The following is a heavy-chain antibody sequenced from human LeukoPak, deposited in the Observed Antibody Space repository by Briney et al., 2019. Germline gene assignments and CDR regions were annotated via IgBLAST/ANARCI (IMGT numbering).Heavy chain of an antibody. J-gene: IGHJ6*03. CDR2: INHSGST. CDR3: ARDGGSSRYYYMDV. D-gene: IGHD6-13*01. CDR1: GGSFSGYY. V-gene: IGHV4-34*01. Sequence: SETLSLTCAVYGGSFSGYYWSWIRQPPGKGLEWIGEINHSGSTNYNPSLKSRVTISVDTSKNQFSLKLSSVTAADTAVYYCARDGGSSRYYYMDVWGKGTTVTVSS.